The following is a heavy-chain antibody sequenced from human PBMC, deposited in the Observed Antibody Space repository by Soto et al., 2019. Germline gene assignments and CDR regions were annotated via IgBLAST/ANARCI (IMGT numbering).Heavy chain of an antibody. CDR3: ASSVGYCTNGVCLQKNPDAFDI. CDR2: IYYSGST. J-gene: IGHJ3*02. V-gene: IGHV4-31*03. CDR1: GGYISSGGYY. D-gene: IGHD2-8*01. Sequence: PSETLCLTCTVSGGYISSGGYYWSWIRQHPGKGLEWIGYIYYSGSTYYNPSLKSRVTISVDTSKNQFSLKLSSVTAADTAVYYCASSVGYCTNGVCLQKNPDAFDIWGQGTMVTGSS.